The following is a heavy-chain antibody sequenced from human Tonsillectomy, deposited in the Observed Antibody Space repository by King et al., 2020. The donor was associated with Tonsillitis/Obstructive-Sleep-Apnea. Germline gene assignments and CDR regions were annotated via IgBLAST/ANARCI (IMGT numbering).Heavy chain of an antibody. V-gene: IGHV1-18*01. CDR1: GYTFTTFG. CDR3: ARIAVAGHYYYYGMDV. CDR2: ISAFNGNT. D-gene: IGHD6-19*01. Sequence: VQLVESGAEVKKPGASVKVSCAASGYTFTTFGIIWVRQAPGQGLEWMGWISAFNGNTNYAQKLQGRVTMTTDTSTSTAYMDLRSLRSDDTAVYYCARIAVAGHYYYYGMDVWGQGTTVTVSS. J-gene: IGHJ6*02.